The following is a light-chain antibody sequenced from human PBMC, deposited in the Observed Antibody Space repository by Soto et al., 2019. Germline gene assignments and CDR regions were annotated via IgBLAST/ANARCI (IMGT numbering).Light chain of an antibody. J-gene: IGKJ2*01. CDR3: QQRSNWPFMYT. V-gene: IGKV3-11*01. CDR1: QSVSSY. Sequence: EIVLTQSPATLSLSLGERATLSCRASQSVSSYLAWYQQKPGQAPRLLIYDASNRATGIPARFSGSGSGTDFTLTISSLEPEDFAVYYCQQRSNWPFMYTFGQGTKVEIK. CDR2: DAS.